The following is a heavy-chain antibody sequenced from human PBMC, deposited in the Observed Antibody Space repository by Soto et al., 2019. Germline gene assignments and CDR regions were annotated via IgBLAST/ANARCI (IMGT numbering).Heavy chain of an antibody. D-gene: IGHD1-26*01. V-gene: IGHV1-2*04. Sequence: ASVKVSCKTSGYTFTGYHIHGVRQAPGQGLEWMGWINTNTGDTNYAQKFQGWVTMTRDTSINTAYVQLSRLTSDDTAVYYCARWVGASNWFDPWGQGTLVTVSS. CDR2: INTNTGDT. J-gene: IGHJ5*02. CDR3: ARWVGASNWFDP. CDR1: GYTFTGYH.